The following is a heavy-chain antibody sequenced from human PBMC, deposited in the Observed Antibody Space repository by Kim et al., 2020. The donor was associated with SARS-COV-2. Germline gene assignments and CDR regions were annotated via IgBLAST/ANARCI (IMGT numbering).Heavy chain of an antibody. CDR2: INPNSGGT. D-gene: IGHD5-18*01. Sequence: ASVKVSCKASGYTFTGYYMHWVRQAPGQGLEWMGWINPNSGGTNYAQKFQGWVTMTRDTSISTAYMELSRLRSDDTAVYYCAREESDGYSYGYMLDYWGQGTLVTVSS. V-gene: IGHV1-2*04. CDR3: AREESDGYSYGYMLDY. CDR1: GYTFTGYY. J-gene: IGHJ4*02.